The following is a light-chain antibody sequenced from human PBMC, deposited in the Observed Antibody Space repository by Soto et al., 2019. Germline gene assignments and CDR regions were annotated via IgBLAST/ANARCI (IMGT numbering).Light chain of an antibody. CDR2: DAS. CDR3: QQYDDYWT. J-gene: IGKJ1*01. CDR1: QSISSW. V-gene: IGKV1-5*01. Sequence: DIQMTQSPSTLSASVGDRVTITCRASQSISSWLAWYQQKPGKAPKLLIYDASSLESGVPSRFSGSGSGTEFTLTISSLQPDDFAVYYCQQYDDYWTFGQGTKVDIK.